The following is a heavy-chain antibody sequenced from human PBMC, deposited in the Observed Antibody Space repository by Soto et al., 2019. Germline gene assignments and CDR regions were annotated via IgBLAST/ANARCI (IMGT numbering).Heavy chain of an antibody. D-gene: IGHD7-27*01. CDR1: GYSISSGYY. Sequence: PSETLSLTCTVSGYSISSGYYWGWIRQPPGKGLEWIGSIYHSGSTYYNPSLKSRVTISVDTSKNQFSLKLSSVTAAGTAVYYCARDGNSGAFDIWGQGTMVTISS. J-gene: IGHJ3*02. CDR2: IYHSGST. CDR3: ARDGNSGAFDI. V-gene: IGHV4-38-2*02.